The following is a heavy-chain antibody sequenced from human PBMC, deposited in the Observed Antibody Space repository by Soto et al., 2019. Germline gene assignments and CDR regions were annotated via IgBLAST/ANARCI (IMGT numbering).Heavy chain of an antibody. D-gene: IGHD3-3*01. J-gene: IGHJ4*02. CDR2: IRSNADGGTA. CDR1: GFTFSNAW. Sequence: EVQLVESGGGLVKPGGSLRLSCAASGFTFSNAWMNWVRQAPGKGLEWVGRIRSNADGGTADYAAPVKGRFTFSRDDSQNTLFPQMNSLKTEDTAAYFCTTSISGLVTGHWGQGTLVTVSS. V-gene: IGHV3-15*07. CDR3: TTSISGLVTGH.